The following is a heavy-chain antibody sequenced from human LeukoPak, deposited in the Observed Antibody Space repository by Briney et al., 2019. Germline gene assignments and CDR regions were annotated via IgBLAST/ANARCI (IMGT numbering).Heavy chain of an antibody. Sequence: GGSLRLSCAASGFTFSSYGTNWVRQAPEKGLEWVSAITGSGGSTFFADSVKGRFTISRDNSKNTLYLQMNSLRAEDTAVYYCARPNRGYCDDTSCSHFDYWGQGTLVTVSS. J-gene: IGHJ4*02. CDR1: GFTFSSYG. CDR2: ITGSGGST. V-gene: IGHV3-23*01. CDR3: ARPNRGYCDDTSCSHFDY. D-gene: IGHD2-2*01.